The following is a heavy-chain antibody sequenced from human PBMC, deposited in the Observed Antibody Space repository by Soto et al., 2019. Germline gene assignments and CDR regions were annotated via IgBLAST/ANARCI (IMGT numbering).Heavy chain of an antibody. CDR1: GFTFTNYA. J-gene: IGHJ4*02. D-gene: IGHD3-22*01. CDR3: AKGSLVVITVGSHFDY. CDR2: ISGSGGST. Sequence: PGGSLRLSCAASGFTFTNYAMSWVRQAPGKGLEWVSGISGSGGSTYYADSVKGRFTISRDSSKNTLYLQMNSLRAEDTAVYYCAKGSLVVITVGSHFDYWGQGTLVTVSS. V-gene: IGHV3-23*01.